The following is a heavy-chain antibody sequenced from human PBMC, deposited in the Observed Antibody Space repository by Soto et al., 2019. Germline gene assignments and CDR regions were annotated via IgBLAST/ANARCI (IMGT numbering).Heavy chain of an antibody. V-gene: IGHV3-30-3*01. CDR2: ISYDGSNK. CDR3: ASLYPTKY. J-gene: IGHJ4*02. Sequence: GGSLRLSCAASGFTFSSYAMHWVRQAPGKGLEWVAVISYDGSNKYYADSVKGRFTISRDNSKNTLYLQMNSLRAEDTAVYYCASLYPTKYWGQGTLVTVSS. CDR1: GFTFSSYA. D-gene: IGHD2-15*01.